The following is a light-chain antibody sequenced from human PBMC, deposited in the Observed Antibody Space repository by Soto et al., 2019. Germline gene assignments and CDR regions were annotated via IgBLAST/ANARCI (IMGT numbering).Light chain of an antibody. Sequence: SYELTQPPSVSVAPGQTARITCGGTNIGSKSVHWYQQKPRQAPVLVVYDDSDRPSGIPERFSGSNAGNTATLTISRVEAGDEADYYCQVWDSSSDHPSWVFGGGTKLTVL. J-gene: IGLJ3*02. CDR2: DDS. V-gene: IGLV3-21*02. CDR1: NIGSKS. CDR3: QVWDSSSDHPSWV.